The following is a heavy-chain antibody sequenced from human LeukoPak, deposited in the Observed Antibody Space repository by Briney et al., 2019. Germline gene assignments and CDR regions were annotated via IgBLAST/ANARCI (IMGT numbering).Heavy chain of an antibody. Sequence: GGSLRLSCAASGFTFSSYAMSWVRQAPGKGLEWVSAISGSGGSTYYADSVKGRFTISRDNSKNTLYLQMNSLRAEDTAVYYCAKDPEGARRGGYYYDMDVWGQGTTVTVSS. V-gene: IGHV3-23*01. J-gene: IGHJ6*02. CDR2: ISGSGGST. CDR1: GFTFSSYA. D-gene: IGHD1-14*01. CDR3: AKDPEGARRGGYYYDMDV.